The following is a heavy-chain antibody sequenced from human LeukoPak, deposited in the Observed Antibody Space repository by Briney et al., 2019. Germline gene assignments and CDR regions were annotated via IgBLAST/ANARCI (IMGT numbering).Heavy chain of an antibody. CDR3: TRYLAGAGSAFDI. CDR1: GFTFSGSA. V-gene: IGHV3-73*01. Sequence: GGSLRLSCAASGFTFSGSAMHWVRQASGKGLEWVGRIRSKANSYATAYAASVKGRFTISRDDSKNTAYLQMNSLKTEDTAVYYCTRYLAGAGSAFDIWGQGTMVTVSS. D-gene: IGHD6-19*01. J-gene: IGHJ3*02. CDR2: IRSKANSYAT.